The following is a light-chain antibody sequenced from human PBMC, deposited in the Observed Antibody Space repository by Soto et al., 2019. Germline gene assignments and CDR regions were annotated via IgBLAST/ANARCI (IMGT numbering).Light chain of an antibody. CDR1: SSNLGAGYD. Sequence: QSVVTQPPSVSGAPGQRVTLSCTGNSSNLGAGYDVHWYQQLPGAAPKLVIFGNRNRPSGVPERFSGSKSGTSASLAITGLQAEDEADYYCCSYVGDYMFVFGTGTKVTVL. V-gene: IGLV1-40*01. CDR2: GNR. CDR3: CSYVGDYMFV. J-gene: IGLJ1*01.